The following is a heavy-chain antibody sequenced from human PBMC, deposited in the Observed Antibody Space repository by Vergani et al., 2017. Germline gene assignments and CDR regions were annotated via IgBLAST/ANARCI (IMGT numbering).Heavy chain of an antibody. CDR1: GFTFSSYA. Sequence: EVQLLESGGGLVQPGGSLRLSCAASGFTFSSYAMSWVRQAPGKGLEWVSAISGSGGSTYYADSVKGRFTISRDNSKNTLYLQMNSLRAEDTAVYYCARGVGPTVVNGWGSDYFDYWGQGTLVTVSS. V-gene: IGHV3-23*01. CDR2: ISGSGGST. J-gene: IGHJ4*02. CDR3: ARGVGPTVVNGWGSDYFDY. D-gene: IGHD4-23*01.